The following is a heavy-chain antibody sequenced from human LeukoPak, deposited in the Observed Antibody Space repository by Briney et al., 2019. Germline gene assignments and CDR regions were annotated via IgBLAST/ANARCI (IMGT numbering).Heavy chain of an antibody. CDR2: ISSGGTT. CDR3: AKNFWSDKYYYYYMDV. J-gene: IGHJ6*03. V-gene: IGHV3-23*01. D-gene: IGHD3-3*01. CDR1: GFTFSSYA. Sequence: GGSLRLSGAASGFTFSSYAMSWVRQAPGKGLEWVSAISSGGTTYYADSVKGRFTISRDNSKNTLYLQMNSLGAEDTAVYYCAKNFWSDKYYYYYMDVWGKGTTVTVSS.